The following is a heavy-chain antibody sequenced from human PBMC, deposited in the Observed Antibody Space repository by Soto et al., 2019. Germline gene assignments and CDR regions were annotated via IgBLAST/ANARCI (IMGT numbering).Heavy chain of an antibody. CDR1: GGSINSRSYF. CDR3: ARDRYGGFDF. D-gene: IGHD3-9*01. J-gene: IGHJ4*02. CDR2: INHKEKT. V-gene: IGHV4-39*07. Sequence: QLQLQQSGPGLVKPSETLALTCSVSGGSINSRSYFWAWIRQPPGKGLEWIVSINHKEKTYYSQSLKSRLNVSIDTSKNQFSLKLNSMTAADTAIYYCARDRYGGFDFWGLGTLVIVS.